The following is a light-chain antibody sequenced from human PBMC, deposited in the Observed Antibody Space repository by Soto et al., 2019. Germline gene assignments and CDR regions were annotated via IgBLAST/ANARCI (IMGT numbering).Light chain of an antibody. Sequence: EVVMTQSPAPLSVSPGERATLSCRASETVATNLAWYQQKPGQAPRLLISGASTRAAGISDRFRGSGSGREFTLTISSLRSEDSAISYCQQYFEWPPMTFGQGTKVDMK. CDR1: ETVATN. CDR3: QQYFEWPPMT. V-gene: IGKV3-15*01. CDR2: GAS. J-gene: IGKJ1*01.